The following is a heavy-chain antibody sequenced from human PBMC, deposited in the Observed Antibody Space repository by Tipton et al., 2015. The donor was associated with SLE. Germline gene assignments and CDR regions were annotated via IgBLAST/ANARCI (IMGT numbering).Heavy chain of an antibody. J-gene: IGHJ3*02. CDR3: ARGDSSWYYSQAFDI. D-gene: IGHD6-13*01. CDR1: GGSISSGSYY. V-gene: IGHV4-61*02. CDR2: IYYSGST. Sequence: TLSLTCTVSGGSISSGSYYWSWIRQPAGKGLEWIGRIYYSGSTYYNPSLKSRVTISVDTSKNQFSLKLSSVTAADTAVYYCARGDSSWYYSQAFDIWGQGTMVTVSS.